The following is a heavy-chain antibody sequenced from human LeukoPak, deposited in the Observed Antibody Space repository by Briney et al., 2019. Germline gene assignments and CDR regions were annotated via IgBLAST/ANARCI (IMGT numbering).Heavy chain of an antibody. V-gene: IGHV3-33*01. CDR3: ARDRHSANGVCHNSAGMVV. J-gene: IGHJ6*02. CDR2: IWFDGRNE. CDR1: GFTFSSYG. D-gene: IGHD2-8*01. Sequence: GGSLRLSCAASGFTFSSYGMHWVRQAPGKGLEWVADIWFDGRNEHFADSVKGRFTISRDNSKNTMYLQIKSLSAEETAVYYCARDRHSANGVCHNSAGMVVWGQGTTVTVSS.